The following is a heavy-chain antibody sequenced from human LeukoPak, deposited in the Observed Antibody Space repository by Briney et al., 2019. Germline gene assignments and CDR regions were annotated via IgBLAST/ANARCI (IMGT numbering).Heavy chain of an antibody. CDR3: ARAIAATRRGAFDI. V-gene: IGHV1-69*02. CDR2: IIPILGIA. Sequence: SSVKVSCKASGGTFSSYTISWVRQAPGQGLEWMGRIIPILGIANYAQKFQGRVTITADKSTSTAYMELSSLRSEDTAVYYCARAIAATRRGAFDIWGQGTVVTVSS. D-gene: IGHD6-6*01. CDR1: GGTFSSYT. J-gene: IGHJ3*02.